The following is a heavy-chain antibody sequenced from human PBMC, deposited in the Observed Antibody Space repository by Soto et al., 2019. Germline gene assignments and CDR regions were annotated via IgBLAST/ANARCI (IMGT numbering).Heavy chain of an antibody. J-gene: IGHJ5*02. V-gene: IGHV3-23*01. CDR2: ITGSGDKA. D-gene: IGHD6-13*01. CDR1: GFTFTKYA. Sequence: VQLLESGGDLVQPGGFLRLSCAVSGFTFTKYAVSWVRQAPGKGLEWVSTITGSGDKAYHADSVKGRFTISRDSSKNTVFLQMNGLGAEDTAMYFCARDLVAEAVSGAFDPWGQGTLVTVSS. CDR3: ARDLVAEAVSGAFDP.